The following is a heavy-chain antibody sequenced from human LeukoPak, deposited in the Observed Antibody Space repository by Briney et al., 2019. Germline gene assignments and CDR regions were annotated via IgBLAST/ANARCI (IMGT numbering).Heavy chain of an antibody. CDR3: AREHGSGSYFDY. D-gene: IGHD3-10*01. J-gene: IGHJ4*02. CDR2: IYHSGST. V-gene: IGHV4-39*07. Sequence: SETLSLTCTVSGVSISSSYSYWGWLRQPPGKGLEWIGSIYHSGSTYYNPSLKSRVTISVGTSKNQFSLKLSSVTGADTAVYYCAREHGSGSYFDYWGQGTLVTVSS. CDR1: GVSISSSYSY.